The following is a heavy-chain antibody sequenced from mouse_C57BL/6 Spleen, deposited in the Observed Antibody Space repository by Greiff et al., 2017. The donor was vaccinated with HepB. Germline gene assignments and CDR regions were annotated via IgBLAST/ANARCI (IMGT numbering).Heavy chain of an antibody. CDR2: INPSTGGT. Sequence: VQLQQSGPELVKPGASVKISCKASGYSFTGYYMNWVKQSPEKSLEWIGEINPSTGGTTYNQKFKAKATLTVDKSSSTAYMQLKSLTSEDSAVSYCAKDGYSPFAYWGQGTLVTVSA. CDR1: GYSFTGYY. V-gene: IGHV1-42*01. J-gene: IGHJ3*01. CDR3: AKDGYSPFAY. D-gene: IGHD2-3*01.